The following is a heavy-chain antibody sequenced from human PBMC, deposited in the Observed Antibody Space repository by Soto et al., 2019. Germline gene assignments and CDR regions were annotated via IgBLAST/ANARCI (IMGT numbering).Heavy chain of an antibody. J-gene: IGHJ4*02. D-gene: IGHD2-21*01. CDR3: PRAFMWIDY. Sequence: GGSLRLSCAVSGFTFRSYSMHWVRQSPGKGLEWISYISSGGDTKYYADSVTGRFTISRDNAKNSLFLQMSSLRAEDTAVYYFPRAFMWIDYWGQATLVTGS. CDR2: ISSGGDTK. V-gene: IGHV3-48*01. CDR1: GFTFRSYS.